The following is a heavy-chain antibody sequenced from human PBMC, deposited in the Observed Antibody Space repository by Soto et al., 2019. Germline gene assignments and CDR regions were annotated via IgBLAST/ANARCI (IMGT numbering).Heavy chain of an antibody. Sequence: GASVKVSCKASGGTFSSYAISWVRQAPGQGLEWMGGIIPIFGTADYAQKFQGRVTMTTDTSTSIACMELRSLRSDDTAVYYCARAHHPDVANPWGQGTLVTVSS. J-gene: IGHJ5*02. D-gene: IGHD5-12*01. V-gene: IGHV1-69*05. CDR2: IIPIFGTA. CDR3: ARAHHPDVANP. CDR1: GGTFSSYA.